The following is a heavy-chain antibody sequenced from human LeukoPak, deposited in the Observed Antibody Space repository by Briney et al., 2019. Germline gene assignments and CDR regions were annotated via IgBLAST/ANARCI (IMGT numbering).Heavy chain of an antibody. V-gene: IGHV4-59*01. CDR3: ARDREGGDY. Sequence: SETLSLTCTVSGDSISSYYWSWIRQPPGKGLEWIGYVYYSGSTNYNPSLKSRVTISVDTSKNQFSLKLNSVTAADTAVYYCARDREGGDYWGQGTLVTVSS. CDR1: GDSISSYY. CDR2: VYYSGST. D-gene: IGHD3-16*01. J-gene: IGHJ4*02.